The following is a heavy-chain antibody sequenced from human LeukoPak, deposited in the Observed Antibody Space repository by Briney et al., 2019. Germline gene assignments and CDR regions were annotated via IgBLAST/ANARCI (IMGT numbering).Heavy chain of an antibody. CDR3: ARDVGYCSGGSCYPNWFDP. CDR2: INAGNGNT. CDR1: GYTFTSYA. V-gene: IGHV1-3*01. J-gene: IGHJ5*02. D-gene: IGHD2-15*01. Sequence: ASVKASCKASGYTFTSYAMHWVRQAPGQRLEWMGWINAGNGNTKYSQKFQGRVTITRDTSASTAYMELSSLRSEDTAVYYCARDVGYCSGGSCYPNWFDPWGQGTLVTVSS.